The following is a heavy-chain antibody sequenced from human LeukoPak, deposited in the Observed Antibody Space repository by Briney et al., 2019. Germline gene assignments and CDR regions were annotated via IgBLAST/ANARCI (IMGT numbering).Heavy chain of an antibody. J-gene: IGHJ4*02. Sequence: SETLSLTCSISGGSISSSFDWSWIQQPPGKGLEWIGSIENSGTTNYNPSLKSRVTMSVDTSRKQFSLNLRSVTAADTAVYYCALSTRWYYFNYWGQGTPVTVSS. CDR3: ALSTRWYYFNY. V-gene: IGHV4-4*09. CDR2: IENSGTT. CDR1: GGSISSSFD. D-gene: IGHD4-23*01.